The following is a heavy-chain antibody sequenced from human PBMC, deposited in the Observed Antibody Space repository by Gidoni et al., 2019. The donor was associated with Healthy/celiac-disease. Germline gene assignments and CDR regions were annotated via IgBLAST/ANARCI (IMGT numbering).Heavy chain of an antibody. Sequence: QVQLVEPGGGVVQPGRSLRLSCAASGFTFSSYGLHWVRQAPGKGLEWVAVIWYDGSNKYYADSVKGRFTISRDNSKNTLYLQMNSLRAEDTAVYYCARPLRTGVGATTISGFDPWGQGTLVTVSS. J-gene: IGHJ5*02. V-gene: IGHV3-33*01. CDR1: GFTFSSYG. D-gene: IGHD1-26*01. CDR2: IWYDGSNK. CDR3: ARPLRTGVGATTISGFDP.